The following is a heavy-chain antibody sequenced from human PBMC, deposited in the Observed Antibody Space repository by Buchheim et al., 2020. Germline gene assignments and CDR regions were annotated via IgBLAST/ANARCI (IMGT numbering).Heavy chain of an antibody. CDR2: ISSSSSYI. D-gene: IGHD2-2*01. CDR1: GFTFSSYS. J-gene: IGHJ4*02. CDR3: ARDETIVVVPAALDY. V-gene: IGHV3-21*01. Sequence: EVQLVESGGGLVKPGGSLRLSCAASGFTFSSYSMNWVRQASGKGLEWVSSISSSSSYIYYADSVKGRFTISRDNAKNSLYLQMNSLRAEDTAVYYCARDETIVVVPAALDYWGQGTL.